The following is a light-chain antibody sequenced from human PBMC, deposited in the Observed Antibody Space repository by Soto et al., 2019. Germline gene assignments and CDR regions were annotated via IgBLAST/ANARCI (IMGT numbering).Light chain of an antibody. J-gene: IGLJ3*02. CDR2: GNS. V-gene: IGLV1-40*01. Sequence: QSVLTRPPSVSGAPGQRVTISCTGSSSNIGAGYDVHWYQQLPGTAPKLLIYGNSNRPSAVPDRFSGSKSGTSASLAITGLQAEDEADYYCQSYDSSLSALFGGGTKLTVL. CDR3: QSYDSSLSAL. CDR1: SSNIGAGYD.